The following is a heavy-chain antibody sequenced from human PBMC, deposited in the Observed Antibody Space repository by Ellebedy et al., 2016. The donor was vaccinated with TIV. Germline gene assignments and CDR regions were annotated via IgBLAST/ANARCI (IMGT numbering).Heavy chain of an antibody. CDR2: INPSGGST. Sequence: ASVKVSCXASGYTFSSYFMHWVRQAPGQGLEWMGIINPSGGSTSYAQKFQGRVTLTRDTSTSTVYMELSSLRSDDTALYFCARDSDYGGVTNHWYFNLWGRGTLVTVSS. J-gene: IGHJ2*01. D-gene: IGHD4-23*01. CDR1: GYTFSSYF. CDR3: ARDSDYGGVTNHWYFNL. V-gene: IGHV1-46*01.